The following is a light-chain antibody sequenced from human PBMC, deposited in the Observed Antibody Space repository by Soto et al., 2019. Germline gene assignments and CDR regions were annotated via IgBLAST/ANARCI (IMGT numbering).Light chain of an antibody. J-gene: IGLJ1*01. CDR1: SSDVGSYNL. V-gene: IGLV2-23*01. Sequence: QSALTQPASVSGSPGQSITISCTGTSSDVGSYNLVSWYQQRPGKAPQLIIYEGSKRPSGVSIRYSASKSGNTASLTISGPEAEDESDYYCCSYARGGTYVFGTGTKLTVL. CDR2: EGS. CDR3: CSYARGGTYV.